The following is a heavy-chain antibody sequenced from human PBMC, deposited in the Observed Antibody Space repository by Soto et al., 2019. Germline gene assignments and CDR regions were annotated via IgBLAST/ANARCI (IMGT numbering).Heavy chain of an antibody. Sequence: QVQLVQSGAEVKKPGASVKVSCKASGYTFTSYGISWVRQAPGQGLEWLGWISAYNGNTNYAQKVQDRVTMTTDTSTSTAYMELRSLRSDDTAVYKCAKVSTLYYYYGMDVWGQGTTVTVSS. D-gene: IGHD2-15*01. CDR1: GYTFTSYG. V-gene: IGHV1-18*04. CDR2: ISAYNGNT. CDR3: AKVSTLYYYYGMDV. J-gene: IGHJ6*02.